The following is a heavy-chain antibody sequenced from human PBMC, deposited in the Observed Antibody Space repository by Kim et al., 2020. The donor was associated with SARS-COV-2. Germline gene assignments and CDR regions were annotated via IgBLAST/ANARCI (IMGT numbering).Heavy chain of an antibody. CDR1: GGSISSYY. V-gene: IGHV4-59*01. CDR2: IYYSGST. Sequence: SETLSLTCTVSGGSISSYYWSWIRQPPGKGLEWIGYIYYSGSTNYNPSLKSRVTISVDTSKNQFSLKLSSVTAADTAVYYCARAKAGQFDYWGQGTLVTV. CDR3: ARAKAGQFDY. J-gene: IGHJ4*02.